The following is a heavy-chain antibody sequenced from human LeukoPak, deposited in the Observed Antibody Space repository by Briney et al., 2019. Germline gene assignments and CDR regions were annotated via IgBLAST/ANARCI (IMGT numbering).Heavy chain of an antibody. J-gene: IGHJ5*02. D-gene: IGHD6-6*01. CDR1: GGSISSYY. V-gene: IGHV4-59*01. CDR2: IYYSGST. Sequence: PSETLSLTCTVSGGSISSYYWSWIRQPPGKGLEWLGYIYYSGSTNYNPSLKSRVTISVDTSKNQFSLKLSSVTAADTAVYYCARDREYSSSPGWFDPWGQGTLVTVSS. CDR3: ARDREYSSSPGWFDP.